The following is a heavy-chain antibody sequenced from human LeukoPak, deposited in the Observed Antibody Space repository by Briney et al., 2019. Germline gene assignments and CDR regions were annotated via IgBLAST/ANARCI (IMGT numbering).Heavy chain of an antibody. J-gene: IGHJ6*03. CDR1: GYTFTGYY. CDR2: INPNIGGT. Sequence: ASVKVSCKASGYTFTGYYMHWVRQAPGQGLEWMGRINPNIGGTDYAQKFQGRVTMTRDTSISTAYMELSRLRSDDTAVYYCAREIKPSGYDYYYYYYMDVWGKGTTVTVSS. D-gene: IGHD5-12*01. CDR3: AREIKPSGYDYYYYYYMDV. V-gene: IGHV1-2*06.